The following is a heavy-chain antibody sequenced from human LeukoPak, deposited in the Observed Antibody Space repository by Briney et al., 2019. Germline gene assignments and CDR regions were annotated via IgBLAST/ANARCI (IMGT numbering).Heavy chain of an antibody. CDR1: GYSISSGNY. Sequence: SETLSLTCSVSGYSISSGNYWGWIRLPPGKGLQWIGSIYHSGSTYYNPSLKSRVTISVDASKNQFSLKLSSVTAADTAVYYCARVPTIYAFDIWGQGTMVTVSS. J-gene: IGHJ3*02. V-gene: IGHV4-38-2*01. CDR3: ARVPTIYAFDI. CDR2: IYHSGST. D-gene: IGHD1-26*01.